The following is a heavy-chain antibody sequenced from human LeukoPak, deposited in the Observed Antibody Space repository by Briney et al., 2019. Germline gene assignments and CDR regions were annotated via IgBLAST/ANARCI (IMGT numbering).Heavy chain of an antibody. V-gene: IGHV3-48*01. CDR1: GFTFSSYA. CDR2: ISSSSSTL. Sequence: PGGSLRLSCAASGFTFSSYAMSWVRQAPGKGLEWVSYISSSSSTLFYANSVKGRFTISRDNAKNSLYLQMNSLRVEDTAVYYCAAGGSEGYWGQGTLVTVSS. J-gene: IGHJ4*02. D-gene: IGHD1-14*01. CDR3: AAGGSEGY.